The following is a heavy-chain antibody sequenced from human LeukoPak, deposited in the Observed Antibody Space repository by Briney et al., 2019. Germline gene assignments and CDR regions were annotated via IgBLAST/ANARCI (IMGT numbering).Heavy chain of an antibody. CDR1: GYSFTSYW. Sequence: GESLQISCQGSGYSFTSYWIGWVRQMPGKGLEWMGIIYPGDSDTRYSPSFQGQVTISADKSISTAYLQWSSLKASDTAMYYCARLLGGPLIWSGYLDYWGQGTLVTVSS. D-gene: IGHD3-3*01. J-gene: IGHJ4*02. V-gene: IGHV5-51*01. CDR2: IYPGDSDT. CDR3: ARLLGGPLIWSGYLDY.